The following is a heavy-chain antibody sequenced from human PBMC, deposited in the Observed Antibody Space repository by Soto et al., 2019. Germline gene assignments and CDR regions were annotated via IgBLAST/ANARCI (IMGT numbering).Heavy chain of an antibody. Sequence: ASVKVSCKVSGYTLTELSMHWVRQAPGKGLEWMGGFDPEDGETIYAQKFQGRVTMTEDTSTDTAYMELSSLRSEDTAVYYCATVGYCRSTSCYAVYVTGFAPWGQGTLVTVS. CDR1: GYTLTELS. CDR2: FDPEDGET. V-gene: IGHV1-24*01. D-gene: IGHD2-2*03. CDR3: ATVGYCRSTSCYAVYVTGFAP. J-gene: IGHJ5*02.